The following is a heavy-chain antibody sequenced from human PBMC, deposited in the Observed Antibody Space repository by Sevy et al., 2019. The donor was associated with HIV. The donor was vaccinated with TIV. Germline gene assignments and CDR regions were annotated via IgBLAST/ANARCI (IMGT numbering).Heavy chain of an antibody. V-gene: IGHV3-13*01. CDR3: ARDRRGYSYGLYGYYYYGMDV. J-gene: IGHJ6*02. CDR2: IGTAGDT. CDR1: GFTFSSYD. Sequence: GGSLRLSCAASGFTFSSYDMHWVRQATGKGLEWVSAIGTAGDTYYPGSVKGRFTISRENAKNSLYLQMSSLRAGDTAVYYCARDRRGYSYGLYGYYYYGMDVWGQGTTVTVSS. D-gene: IGHD5-18*01.